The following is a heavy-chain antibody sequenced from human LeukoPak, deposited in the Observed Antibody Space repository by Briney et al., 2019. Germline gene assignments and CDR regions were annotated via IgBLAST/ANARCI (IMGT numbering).Heavy chain of an antibody. Sequence: KASETLSLTCAVYGGSFSGYYWSWIRQPPGKGLEWTGEINHSGSTNYNPSLKSRVTISVDRSKNQFSLKLSSVTAADTAVYYCARELSYGDNYNWFDPWGQGTLVTVSS. CDR1: GGSFSGYY. J-gene: IGHJ5*02. CDR2: INHSGST. V-gene: IGHV4-34*01. CDR3: ARELSYGDNYNWFDP. D-gene: IGHD4-17*01.